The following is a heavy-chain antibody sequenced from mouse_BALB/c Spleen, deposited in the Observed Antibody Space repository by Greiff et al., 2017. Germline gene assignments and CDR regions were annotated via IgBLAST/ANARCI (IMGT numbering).Heavy chain of an antibody. V-gene: IGHV2-9*02. CDR3: ARDRGITTWFAY. CDR1: GFSLTSYG. CDR2: IWAGGST. J-gene: IGHJ3*01. D-gene: IGHD2-4*01. Sequence: VKLEESGPGLVASSQSLSITCTVSGFSLTSYGVHWVRQPPGKGLEWLGVIWAGGSTNYNSALMSRLSISKDNSKSQVFLKMNSLQTDDTAMYYCARDRGITTWFAYWGQGTLVTVSA.